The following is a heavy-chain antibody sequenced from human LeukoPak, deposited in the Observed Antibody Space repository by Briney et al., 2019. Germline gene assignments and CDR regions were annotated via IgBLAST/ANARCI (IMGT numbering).Heavy chain of an antibody. CDR3: AKYDYDYVWGQI. Sequence: GGSLRLSCEFSGIIFSTYAMNWVRQAPGKGLEWVSAISGSGGSTYYADSVKGRFTISRDNSKNTLYLQMNSLRAEDTAVYYCAKYDYDYVWGQIWGQGTMVTVSS. CDR1: GIIFSTYA. D-gene: IGHD3-16*01. J-gene: IGHJ3*02. CDR2: ISGSGGST. V-gene: IGHV3-23*01.